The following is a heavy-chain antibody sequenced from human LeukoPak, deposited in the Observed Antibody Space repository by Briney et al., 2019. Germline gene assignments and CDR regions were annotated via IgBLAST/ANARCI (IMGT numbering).Heavy chain of an antibody. D-gene: IGHD1-26*01. J-gene: IGHJ1*01. V-gene: IGHV3-21*01. CDR2: ISSSSSHM. CDR1: GFTFSSYG. CDR3: VRDSGSSYGYYFLH. Sequence: TGRSLRLSCAASGFTFSSYGMYWVRQAPGKGLEWVSSISSSSSHMFYADSVKGRFSISRDNANNSLYLQMNSLRAEDTAVYYCVRDSGSSYGYYFLHWGQGTLVTVSS.